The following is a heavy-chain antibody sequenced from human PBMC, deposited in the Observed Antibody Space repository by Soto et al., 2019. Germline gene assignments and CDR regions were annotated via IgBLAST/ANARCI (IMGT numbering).Heavy chain of an antibody. J-gene: IGHJ4*02. CDR2: ISWNSGSI. D-gene: IGHD4-17*01. CDR3: TKASATTVVSGYFDY. Sequence: EVQLVESVGGLVQPGRSLRLSCAASGITIDDHAMHWVRQAPGKGLEWVSGISWNSGSIAYADSVKGRFTISRDNAKNSLYLQMNSLRAEDTALYYCTKASATTVVSGYFDYWGQGTLVTVSS. V-gene: IGHV3-9*01. CDR1: GITIDDHA.